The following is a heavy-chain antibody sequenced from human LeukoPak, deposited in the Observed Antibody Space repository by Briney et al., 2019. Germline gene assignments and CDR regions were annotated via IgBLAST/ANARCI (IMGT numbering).Heavy chain of an antibody. D-gene: IGHD2-15*01. V-gene: IGHV3-30*02. CDR1: GFSFSNYG. CDR2: IQSDGSKT. J-gene: IGHJ6*02. Sequence: GGSLRLSCAASGFSFSNYGMHWVRQAPGKGLEWVALIQSDGSKTYSADSVKGRFTISRDNPRSTLYLQMDRLRPEDTAVYYCAKRYCKSATCRSDMDAWGQGTTVTVS. CDR3: AKRYCKSATCRSDMDA.